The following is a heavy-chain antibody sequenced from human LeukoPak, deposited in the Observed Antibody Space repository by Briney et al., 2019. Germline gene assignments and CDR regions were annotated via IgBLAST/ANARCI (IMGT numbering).Heavy chain of an antibody. V-gene: IGHV3-74*01. CDR1: GFTFGSFA. D-gene: IGHD1-26*01. Sequence: GGSLRLSCAASGFTFGSFAMSWVRQPPGKGLVWVSRISSDGSSTTYADSVKGRFTISRDNAKNTLYLQMNSLRAEDTAVYYCARGYSGSYRVDYWGQGTLVTVSS. J-gene: IGHJ4*02. CDR3: ARGYSGSYRVDY. CDR2: ISSDGSST.